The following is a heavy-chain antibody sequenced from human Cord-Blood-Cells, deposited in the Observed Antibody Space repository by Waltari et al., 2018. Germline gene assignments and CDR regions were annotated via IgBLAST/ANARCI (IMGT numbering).Heavy chain of an antibody. D-gene: IGHD3-3*01. V-gene: IGHV3-23*04. CDR3: AKEAGYDFWSGYSPDAFDI. CDR2: ISGSGGST. Sequence: EVQLVESGGGLVQPGGSLRLSCAASGFTFSSYAMSWVRQAPGQGLEWVSAISGSGGSTYYADSVKGRFTISRDNSKNTLYLQMNSLRAEDTAVYYCAKEAGYDFWSGYSPDAFDIWGQGTMVTVSS. CDR1: GFTFSSYA. J-gene: IGHJ3*02.